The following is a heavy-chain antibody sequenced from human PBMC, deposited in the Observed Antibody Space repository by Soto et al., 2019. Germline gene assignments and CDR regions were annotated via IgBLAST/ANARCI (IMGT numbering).Heavy chain of an antibody. Sequence: EVQLLESGGGLVQPGGSLRLSCAASGFTFSSYAMSWVRQAPGKGLEWVSAISGGGGSTYYADSVKGRFTISRDNSKNTVYLQMNSLRAEDTAVYYCAKGPREYSSGRRGRGVYFDYWGQGTLVTVSS. D-gene: IGHD6-19*01. CDR1: GFTFSSYA. CDR3: AKGPREYSSGRRGRGVYFDY. J-gene: IGHJ4*02. V-gene: IGHV3-23*01. CDR2: ISGGGGST.